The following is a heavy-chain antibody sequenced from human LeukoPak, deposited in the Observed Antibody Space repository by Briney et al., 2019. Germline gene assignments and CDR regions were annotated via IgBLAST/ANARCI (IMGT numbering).Heavy chain of an antibody. Sequence: ASVKVSCKVSGYTLTELSMHWVRQAPEKGLEWMGGFDPEDGETIYAQKFQGRVTMTEDTSTDTAYMELSSLRSEDTAVYYCATGGLRFLEWLPPLGHNWFDPWGQGTLVTVSS. V-gene: IGHV1-24*01. CDR1: GYTLTELS. CDR3: ATGGLRFLEWLPPLGHNWFDP. J-gene: IGHJ5*02. D-gene: IGHD3-3*01. CDR2: FDPEDGET.